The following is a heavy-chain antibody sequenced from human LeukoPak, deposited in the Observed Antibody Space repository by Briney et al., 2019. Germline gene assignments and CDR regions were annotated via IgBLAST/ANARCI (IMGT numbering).Heavy chain of an antibody. D-gene: IGHD5-18*01. CDR1: GGSISSYY. V-gene: IGHV4-59*01. CDR3: ARDAYSYGYSFDP. J-gene: IGHJ5*02. CDR2: IYYSGST. Sequence: PSETLSLTCTVSGGSISSYYWSWIRQPAGKGLEWIGYIYYSGSTNYNPSLKSRVTMSVDTSKNHFSLRLSSVTAADTAVYYCARDAYSYGYSFDPWGQGTLVTVSS.